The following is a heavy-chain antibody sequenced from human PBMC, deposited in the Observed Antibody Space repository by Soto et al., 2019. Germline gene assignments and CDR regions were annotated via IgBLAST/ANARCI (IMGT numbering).Heavy chain of an antibody. CDR2: IIPIFGTA. J-gene: IGHJ6*02. V-gene: IGHV1-69*01. Sequence: QVQLVQSGAEVKKPGSSVKVSCKASGRTFSSYAISWVRQAPGQGLEWMGGIIPIFGTANYAQKFQGRVTITADESTRKADMGLSTMRSEDTVVLYWAIKRWGGAYYYLGMGVWGQGTTVTVSS. CDR1: GRTFSSYA. D-gene: IGHD3-16*01. CDR3: AIKRWGGAYYYLGMGV.